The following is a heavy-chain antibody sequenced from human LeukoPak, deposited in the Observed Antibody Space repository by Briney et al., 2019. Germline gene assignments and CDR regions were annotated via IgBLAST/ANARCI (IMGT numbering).Heavy chain of an antibody. CDR1: GFTFSIYG. D-gene: IGHD2-2*02. CDR2: IWPDGSET. Sequence: PGRSLRLSCAASGFTFSIYGMQWVRQAPGKGLEWVALIWPDGSETYYADSVKGRFTISRDNSKNTLYLQMNGLRAEDTAVYYCARRYCSSTGCYMGYDYYGMDVWGQGTTVTVSS. J-gene: IGHJ6*02. CDR3: ARRYCSSTGCYMGYDYYGMDV. V-gene: IGHV3-33*01.